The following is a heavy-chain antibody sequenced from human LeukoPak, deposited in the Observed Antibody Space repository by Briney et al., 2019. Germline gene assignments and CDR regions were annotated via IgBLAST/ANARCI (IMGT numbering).Heavy chain of an antibody. Sequence: ASVKVSCKASGYTFTSYGLSWVRQAPGQGLEWMGWISAYNGNTNYAQKLQGRVTMTTDTSTTTAYLELRSLRSDDTAIYYCARQVDTVMALPDYWGQGTLVIVSS. CDR3: ARQVDTVMALPDY. CDR2: ISAYNGNT. D-gene: IGHD5-18*01. CDR1: GYTFTSYG. V-gene: IGHV1-18*01. J-gene: IGHJ4*02.